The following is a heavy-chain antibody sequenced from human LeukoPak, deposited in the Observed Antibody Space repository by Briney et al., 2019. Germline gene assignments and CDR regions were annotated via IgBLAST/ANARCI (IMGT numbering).Heavy chain of an antibody. CDR2: ISPNSGGT. CDR3: ARSFLERDTFDI. Sequence: GASVKVSCTASRYTFTGYYIHWVRQAPGQGLEWMGWISPNSGGTNYAQKFQGRVTMTRDTSISTAYMELSRLTSDDTAMYYCARSFLERDTFDIWGQGTMVTVSS. D-gene: IGHD2/OR15-2a*01. J-gene: IGHJ3*02. V-gene: IGHV1-2*02. CDR1: RYTFTGYY.